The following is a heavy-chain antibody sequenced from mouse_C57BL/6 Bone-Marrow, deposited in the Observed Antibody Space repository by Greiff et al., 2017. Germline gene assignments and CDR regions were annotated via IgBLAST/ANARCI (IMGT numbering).Heavy chain of an antibody. V-gene: IGHV1-54*01. CDR2: INPGSGGT. CDR3: ARGSYYGSTFAY. Sequence: VHLVESGAELVRPGTSVKVSCKASGYAFTNYLIEWVKQRPGQGLEWIGVINPGSGGTNYNEKFKGKATLTADKSSSTAYMQLSSLTSEDSAVYFCARGSYYGSTFAYWGKGTLVTVSA. J-gene: IGHJ3*01. D-gene: IGHD1-1*01. CDR1: GYAFTNYL.